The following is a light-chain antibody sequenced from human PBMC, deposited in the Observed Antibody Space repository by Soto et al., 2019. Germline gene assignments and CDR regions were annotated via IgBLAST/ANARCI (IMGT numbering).Light chain of an antibody. CDR3: QQYHRYST. V-gene: IGKV1-17*02. J-gene: IGKJ1*01. CDR2: DVS. Sequence: IQMTQSPSSLSASVGDRVTITCRASQGIRNDLGWYQQKPGKAPKLLIYDVSTLDSGVPSRFSGSASGTEFTLTISYLESDDFATYYCQQYHRYSTFGQGTKVDIK. CDR1: QGIRND.